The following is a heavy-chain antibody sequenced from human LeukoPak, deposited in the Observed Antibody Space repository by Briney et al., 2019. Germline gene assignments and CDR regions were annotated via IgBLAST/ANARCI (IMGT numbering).Heavy chain of an antibody. D-gene: IGHD1-1*01. Sequence: SETLSLTCTVSGGSISSYYWTWIRQPPGKALEWIGYIYYSGRTSYNPSLKSRVTMSVDTSKNQFSLKLSSVTAADTAVYYCARTISAWNYFDYWGQGTLVTVSS. V-gene: IGHV4-59*01. CDR2: IYYSGRT. J-gene: IGHJ4*02. CDR1: GGSISSYY. CDR3: ARTISAWNYFDY.